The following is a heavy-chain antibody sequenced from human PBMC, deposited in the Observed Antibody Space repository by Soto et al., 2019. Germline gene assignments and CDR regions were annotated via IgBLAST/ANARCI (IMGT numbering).Heavy chain of an antibody. CDR3: ARDRGYCSSTSCYTDYYYDMDV. CDR1: GCTFSSYG. Sequence: GGSLRLSCAASGCTFSSYGMYWVRQAPGKGLELVALIWYDGSHKDYLDSVKGRFTISRDNSKNTMYLQMNSLRADDTAVYYCARDRGYCSSTSCYTDYYYDMDVWGQGTTVTVSS. D-gene: IGHD2-2*02. CDR2: IWYDGSHK. V-gene: IGHV3-33*01. J-gene: IGHJ6*02.